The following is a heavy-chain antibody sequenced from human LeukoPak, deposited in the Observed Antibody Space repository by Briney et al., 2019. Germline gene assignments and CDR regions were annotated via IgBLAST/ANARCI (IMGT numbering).Heavy chain of an antibody. CDR1: GFTFSSYS. CDR2: ISSSSSYI. V-gene: IGHV3-21*01. CDR3: ARRHYDFWSGEGY. Sequence: GGPLRLSCAASGFTFSSYSMNWVRQAPGKGLEWVSSISSSSSYIYYADSVKGRFTISRDNAKNSLYLQMNSLRAEDTAVYYCARRHYDFWSGEGYWGQGTLVTVSS. D-gene: IGHD3-3*01. J-gene: IGHJ4*02.